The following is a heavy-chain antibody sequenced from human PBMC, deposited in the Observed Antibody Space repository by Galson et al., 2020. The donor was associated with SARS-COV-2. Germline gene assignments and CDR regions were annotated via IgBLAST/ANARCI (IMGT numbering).Heavy chain of an antibody. CDR1: GFTVSSNY. V-gene: IGHV3-53*01. D-gene: IGHD3-22*01. CDR2: IYSGGST. Sequence: GGSLRLSCEASGFTVSSNYMSWVRKAPGKGLESVSLIYSGGSTYYADSVKGRFTISRDNSKNTLYLQMNSLRAEDTAVYYCARAYYDSSGHFDYWGQGTLVTVSS. J-gene: IGHJ4*02. CDR3: ARAYYDSSGHFDY.